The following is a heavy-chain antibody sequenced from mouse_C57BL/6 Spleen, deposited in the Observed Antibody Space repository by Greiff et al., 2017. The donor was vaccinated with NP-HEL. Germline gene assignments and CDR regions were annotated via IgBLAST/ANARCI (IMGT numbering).Heavy chain of an antibody. D-gene: IGHD1-1*01. Sequence: VMLVESGAELARPGASVKLSCKASGYTFTSYGISWVKQRTGQGLEWIGEIYPRSGNTYYNEKFKGKATLTADKSSSTAYMELRSLTSEDSAVYFCAVITTVVATDWGQGTTLTVSS. CDR1: GYTFTSYG. CDR2: IYPRSGNT. J-gene: IGHJ2*01. CDR3: AVITTVVATD. V-gene: IGHV1-81*01.